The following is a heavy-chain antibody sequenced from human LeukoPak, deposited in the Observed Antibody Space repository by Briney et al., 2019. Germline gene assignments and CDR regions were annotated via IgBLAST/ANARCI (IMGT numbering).Heavy chain of an antibody. CDR1: EYTFTSYW. Sequence: GESLKISCKGSEYTFTSYWIGWVRQMPGKGLEWMGIIYPGDSDTRYNPSFQGHVTISADKSISTAYLQWSSLKASDTAMYYCGRLTGYSYGSPFDYWGQGTLVTVSS. CDR3: GRLTGYSYGSPFDY. CDR2: IYPGDSDT. J-gene: IGHJ4*02. D-gene: IGHD5-18*01. V-gene: IGHV5-51*01.